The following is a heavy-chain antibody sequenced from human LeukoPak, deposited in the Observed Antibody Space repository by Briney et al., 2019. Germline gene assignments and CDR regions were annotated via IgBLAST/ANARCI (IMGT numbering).Heavy chain of an antibody. CDR3: ASSYGDYVFDAFDI. Sequence: GASVKVSCKASGYTFTSYGISWVRQAPGQGLEWMGGIIPIFGTADYAQKFQGSVTITADKSTSTAYMELSSLRSEDTAVYYCASSYGDYVFDAFDIWGQGTMVTVSS. CDR2: IIPIFGTA. V-gene: IGHV1-69*06. D-gene: IGHD4-17*01. CDR1: GYTFTSYG. J-gene: IGHJ3*02.